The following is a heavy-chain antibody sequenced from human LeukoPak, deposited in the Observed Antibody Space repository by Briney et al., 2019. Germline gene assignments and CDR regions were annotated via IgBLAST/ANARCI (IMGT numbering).Heavy chain of an antibody. CDR3: ARGSVAMLF. D-gene: IGHD2-21*01. Sequence: ASVKVSCKASGYTFTNYDINWVRQAAGQGLEWMGWMNPDSGDTDYAQKFQGRVTITRDTSISTAYMEFSSLGSEDTAIYYCARGSVAMLFWGQGTPVTVSS. J-gene: IGHJ4*02. V-gene: IGHV1-8*01. CDR1: GYTFTNYD. CDR2: MNPDSGDT.